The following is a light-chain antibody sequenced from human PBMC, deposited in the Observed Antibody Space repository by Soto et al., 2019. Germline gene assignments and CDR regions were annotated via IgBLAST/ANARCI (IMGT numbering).Light chain of an antibody. J-gene: IGLJ1*01. Sequence: QSALTQPASVSGSPGQSITISCTGTSSDVGGYNYVSWYQQRPGKAPKLMIYDVSNRPSGVSNRFSGSKSGNTASLTISGLQAEDEADYYCSSYTSSSIHFGTGTKLTVL. CDR3: SSYTSSSIH. V-gene: IGLV2-14*01. CDR2: DVS. CDR1: SSDVGGYNY.